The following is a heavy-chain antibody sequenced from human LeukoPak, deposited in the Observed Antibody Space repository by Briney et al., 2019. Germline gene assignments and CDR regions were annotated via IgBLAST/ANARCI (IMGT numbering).Heavy chain of an antibody. Sequence: SETLSLTCTVSGGSISNHYWSWIRQPPGKGLEWIGYFYYSGSTNYNPSLKSRVTISVDTSENQFSLKLNSVTAADTAVYYCARDLADAKYGGNSKLDYWGQGTLVTVSS. J-gene: IGHJ4*02. CDR3: ARDLADAKYGGNSKLDY. CDR2: FYYSGST. CDR1: GGSISNHY. D-gene: IGHD4-23*01. V-gene: IGHV4-59*11.